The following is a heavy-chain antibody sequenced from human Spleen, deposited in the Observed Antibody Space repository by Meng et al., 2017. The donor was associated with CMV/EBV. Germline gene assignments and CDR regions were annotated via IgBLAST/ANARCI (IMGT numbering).Heavy chain of an antibody. CDR1: GGTFSSYA. Sequence: CKASGGTFSSYATSRVRQAPGQGLEWMGGIIPIFGTANYAQKFQGRVTITTDESTSTAYMELSSLRSEDTAVYYCAGTTARDWYFDLWGRGTLVTVSS. V-gene: IGHV1-69*05. CDR2: IIPIFGTA. CDR3: AGTTARDWYFDL. D-gene: IGHD4-17*01. J-gene: IGHJ2*01.